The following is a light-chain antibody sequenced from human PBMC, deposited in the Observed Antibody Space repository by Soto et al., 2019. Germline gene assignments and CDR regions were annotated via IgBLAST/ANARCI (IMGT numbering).Light chain of an antibody. Sequence: EIVMTQSPATLSVSPGERATLSCRASQNVNSNLAWYQQKPGQAPRLLIYGASNRATGIPARFSGSGSGTDFTLTISSLQSEDFAVYYCQQYYNWPPWTFGQETKVEI. CDR3: QQYYNWPPWT. CDR1: QNVNSN. J-gene: IGKJ1*01. CDR2: GAS. V-gene: IGKV3-15*01.